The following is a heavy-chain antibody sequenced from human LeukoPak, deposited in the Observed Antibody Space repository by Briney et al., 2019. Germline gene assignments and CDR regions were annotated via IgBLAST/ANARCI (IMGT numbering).Heavy chain of an antibody. J-gene: IGHJ4*02. CDR1: GFIFSSYS. CDR3: AKDRAAAAGIDY. V-gene: IGHV3-64*01. Sequence: GGSLRLSCTASGFIFSSYSMHWVRQAPGKGLEFVSAISSNGGSTYYANSVKGRFTISRDNSKNSLYLQMNSLRTEDTALYYCAKDRAAAAGIDYWGQGTLVTVSS. CDR2: ISSNGGST. D-gene: IGHD6-13*01.